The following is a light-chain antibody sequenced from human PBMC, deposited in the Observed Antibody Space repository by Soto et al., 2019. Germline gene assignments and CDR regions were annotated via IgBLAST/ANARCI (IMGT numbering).Light chain of an antibody. CDR3: QQYGSTPWT. V-gene: IGKV3-20*01. CDR1: PSVGSSY. J-gene: IGKJ1*01. CDR2: GAP. Sequence: EIVLTQSPGTLSLSQGERATLSCRASPSVGSSYFAWYQQKPAQAPRLLIYGAPSRAPGIPYRLSGSGSGTDFTLTISRLEPEDFAVYYCQQYGSTPWTFGQGTKVE.